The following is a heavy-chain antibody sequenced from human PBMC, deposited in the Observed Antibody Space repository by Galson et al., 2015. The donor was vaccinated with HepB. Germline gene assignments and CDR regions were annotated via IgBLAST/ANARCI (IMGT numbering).Heavy chain of an antibody. J-gene: IGHJ4*02. Sequence: SLRLSCAASGFTFSSYGMHWVRQAPGKGLEWVAVISYDGSNKYYADSVKGRFTISRDNSKNTLYLQMNSLRAEDTAVYYCATPSIRVVTAIPLLDYWGQGALVTVSS. CDR3: ATPSIRVVTAIPLLDY. V-gene: IGHV3-30*03. CDR1: GFTFSSYG. CDR2: ISYDGSNK. D-gene: IGHD2-21*02.